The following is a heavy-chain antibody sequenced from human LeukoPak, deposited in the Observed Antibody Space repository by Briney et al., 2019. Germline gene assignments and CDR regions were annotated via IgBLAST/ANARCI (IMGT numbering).Heavy chain of an antibody. CDR3: ARDPGDDDSSGYLWPDAFDI. CDR2: IRYDGSNK. Sequence: PGGSLRLSCAASGFTFSSYGMHWVRQAPGKGLEWVAFIRYDGSNKYYADSVKGRFTISRDNSKNTLYLQMNGLRAEDTAVYYCARDPGDDDSSGYLWPDAFDIWGQGTMVTVSS. J-gene: IGHJ3*02. D-gene: IGHD3-22*01. CDR1: GFTFSSYG. V-gene: IGHV3-30*02.